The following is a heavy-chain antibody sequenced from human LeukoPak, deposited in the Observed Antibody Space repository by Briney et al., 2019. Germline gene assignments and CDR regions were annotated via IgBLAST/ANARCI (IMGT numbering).Heavy chain of an antibody. CDR1: GYTFTRYY. CDR3: AREYVGLGYFDY. J-gene: IGHJ4*02. D-gene: IGHD2-15*01. V-gene: IGHV1-46*01. CDR2: INPSGGTT. Sequence: ASLKVSCKASGYTFTRYYMHWVRQAPGQGLEWMGIINPSGGTTSYAQKFQGRVTMTRDTSTSTVYMELSSLTSEDPALYYCAREYVGLGYFDYWGQGTLVTVSS.